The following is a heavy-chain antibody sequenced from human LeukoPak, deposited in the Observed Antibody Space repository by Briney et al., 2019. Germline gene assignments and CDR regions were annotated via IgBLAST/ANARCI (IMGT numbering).Heavy chain of an antibody. CDR1: GFTFSSYG. J-gene: IGHJ4*02. Sequence: GRSLRLSCAAPGFTFSSYGMHWVRQAPGKGLEWVAVICYDGSNKFYADSVKGRFSISRDNSKNTLYLQMNSLRAEDTAVYYCARDRAAADLDYWGQGTLVTVSS. CDR3: ARDRAAADLDY. V-gene: IGHV3-33*01. D-gene: IGHD6-13*01. CDR2: ICYDGSNK.